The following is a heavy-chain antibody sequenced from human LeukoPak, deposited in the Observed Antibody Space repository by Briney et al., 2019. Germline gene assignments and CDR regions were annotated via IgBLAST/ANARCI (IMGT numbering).Heavy chain of an antibody. Sequence: GGSLRLSCAASGFTFSSYSMNWVRQAPGKGLEWVSSISSSSSYIYYADSVKGRFTISRDNSKNTLYLQMNSLRAEDTAVYYCAKDHSSTATPQLDYWGQGTLVTVSS. CDR2: ISSSSSYI. CDR1: GFTFSSYS. J-gene: IGHJ4*02. V-gene: IGHV3-21*04. CDR3: AKDHSSTATPQLDY. D-gene: IGHD2-21*02.